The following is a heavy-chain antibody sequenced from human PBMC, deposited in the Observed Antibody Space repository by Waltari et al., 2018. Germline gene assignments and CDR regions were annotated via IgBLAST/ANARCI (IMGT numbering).Heavy chain of an antibody. CDR1: GYTFTDYY. J-gene: IGHJ3*02. D-gene: IGHD3-10*01. CDR2: VDPEDGET. CDR3: ATALGDRSSASRAFDI. Sequence: EVQLLQSGTELKKPGTPVKISCQVSGYTFTDYYIHWVQQAPGKGPQWMGLVDPEDGETIYAEKFQGRVTITADTSTDTAYMELSSLRSEDTAVYYCATALGDRSSASRAFDIWGLGTMITVSS. V-gene: IGHV1-69-2*01.